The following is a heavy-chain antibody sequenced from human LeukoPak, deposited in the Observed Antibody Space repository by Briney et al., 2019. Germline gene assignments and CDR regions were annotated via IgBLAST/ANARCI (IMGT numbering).Heavy chain of an antibody. CDR3: ARGGYCGSTSCSGSRFDF. J-gene: IGHJ4*02. CDR1: GFTFSSYS. CDR2: ISSASSTI. V-gene: IGHV3-48*02. D-gene: IGHD2-2*01. Sequence: PGGSLRLSCAASGFTFSSYSMNWVRQAPGKGLEWVSYISSASSTIFYTDSVKGRFTISRDNAKNSLYLQMDSLRDGDTAVYYCARGGYCGSTSCSGSRFDFRGQGTLVTVSS.